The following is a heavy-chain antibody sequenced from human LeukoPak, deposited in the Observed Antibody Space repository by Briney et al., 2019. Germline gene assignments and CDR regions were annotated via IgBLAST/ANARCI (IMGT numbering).Heavy chain of an antibody. J-gene: IGHJ6*03. CDR3: ARDYRSIAVAGTRMYYYYYMDV. CDR2: IYYSGST. V-gene: IGHV4-39*07. CDR1: GGSISSSSYY. Sequence: PSETLSLTCTVSGGSISSSSYYWGWIRQPPGKGLEWIGSIYYSGSTYYNPSLKSRVTISVDTSKNQFSLKLSSVTAADTAVYYCARDYRSIAVAGTRMYYYYYMDVWGKGTTVTVSS. D-gene: IGHD6-19*01.